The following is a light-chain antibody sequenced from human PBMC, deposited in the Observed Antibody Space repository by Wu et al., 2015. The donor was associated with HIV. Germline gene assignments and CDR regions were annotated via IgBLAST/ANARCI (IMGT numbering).Light chain of an antibody. CDR1: QNVSTN. CDR2: GAS. CDR3: QQYTNWPFYT. J-gene: IGKJ2*01. Sequence: EKVMTQSPPTLSVSPGERATLSCGASQNVSTNLAWYQQKPGQAPRLLLYGASTRATAIPPRFSGSGSETEFTLTISNVQSEDFAVYYCQQYTNWPFYTFGQGTKLEVK. V-gene: IGKV3-15*01.